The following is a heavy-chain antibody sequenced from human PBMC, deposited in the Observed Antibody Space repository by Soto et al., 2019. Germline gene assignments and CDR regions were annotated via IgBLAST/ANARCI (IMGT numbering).Heavy chain of an antibody. CDR2: ISGSGGST. D-gene: IGHD3-3*01. J-gene: IGHJ4*02. CDR1: GFTFSSYA. CDR3: AKDGVKSVTYYDFWSGYQTFDY. Sequence: PGGSLRLSCAASGFTFSSYAMSWVRQAPGKGLEWVSAISGSGGSTYYADSVKGRFTISRDNSKNTLYLQMNSLRAEDTAVYYCAKDGVKSVTYYDFWSGYQTFDYWGQGTLVTVSS. V-gene: IGHV3-23*01.